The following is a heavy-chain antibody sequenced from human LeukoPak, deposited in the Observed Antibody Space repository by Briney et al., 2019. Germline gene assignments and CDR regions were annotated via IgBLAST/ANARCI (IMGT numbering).Heavy chain of an antibody. CDR2: IGSDDNK. Sequence: GGSLRLSCAASGFTFSDCAMTWVRQAPGKGLEWVSSIGSDDNKHYSESAKGRFTISRDNAKNSLSLQMNSLRAEDTALYYCARSRISVSGSFDYWGQGTLVTVSS. CDR3: ARSRISVSGSFDY. D-gene: IGHD6-19*01. V-gene: IGHV3-69-1*01. J-gene: IGHJ4*02. CDR1: GFTFSDCA.